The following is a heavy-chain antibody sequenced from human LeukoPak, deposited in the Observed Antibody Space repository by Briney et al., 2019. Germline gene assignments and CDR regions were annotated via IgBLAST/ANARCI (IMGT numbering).Heavy chain of an antibody. V-gene: IGHV4-39*07. Sequence: SETLSLTCTVSGDSISRSTYYWAWIRQPPGKGLEWIGEINHSGSTNYNPSLKSRVTISVDTSKNQFSLKLSSVTAADTAVYYCARAGKDVVVVVAIDYWGQGTLVTVSS. CDR1: GDSISRSTYY. J-gene: IGHJ4*02. CDR2: INHSGST. CDR3: ARAGKDVVVVVAIDY. D-gene: IGHD2-15*01.